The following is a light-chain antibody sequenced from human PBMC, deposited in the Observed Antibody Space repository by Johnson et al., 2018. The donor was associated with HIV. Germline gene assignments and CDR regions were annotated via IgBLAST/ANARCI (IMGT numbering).Light chain of an antibody. CDR1: SSNIGDNY. CDR2: DNN. V-gene: IGLV1-51*01. J-gene: IGLJ1*01. CDR3: GTWDTSLSSYV. Sequence: QSVLTQPPSVSAAPGQKVTISCSGSSSNIGDNYVSWYQQLPGTAPKLLIYDNNNRPSGIPDRFSGSKSGTSATLGITGLQTGDEADYYCGTWDTSLSSYVFGTGTKVTGL.